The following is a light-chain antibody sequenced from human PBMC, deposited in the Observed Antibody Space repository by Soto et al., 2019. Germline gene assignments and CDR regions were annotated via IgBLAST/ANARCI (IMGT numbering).Light chain of an antibody. V-gene: IGKV3D-15*01. J-gene: IGKJ1*01. CDR3: QQYNSYPSP. CDR2: AAS. CDR1: LSVYSS. Sequence: EIVVTQYPATLSVSPGERATLSCRASLSVYSSLAWYQQRPGQAPRLLIYAASNRATGIPARFSGSGSGTDFTLTISSLQPDDFAPYYCQQYNSYPSPFGQ.